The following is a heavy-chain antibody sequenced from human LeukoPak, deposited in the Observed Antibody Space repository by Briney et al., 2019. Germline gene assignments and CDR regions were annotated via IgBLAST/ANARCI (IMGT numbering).Heavy chain of an antibody. CDR2: INPGSGGT. Sequence: ASVKVSCTASGYTFTSYGISWVRQAPGQGLEWMGRINPGSGGTNYAQKFQGRVAMTRDTSISTAYMELSRLRSDDTAVYYCAREQGGSGTYGSDYWGQGTLVTVSS. D-gene: IGHD1-26*01. V-gene: IGHV1-2*06. CDR3: AREQGGSGTYGSDY. CDR1: GYTFTSYG. J-gene: IGHJ4*02.